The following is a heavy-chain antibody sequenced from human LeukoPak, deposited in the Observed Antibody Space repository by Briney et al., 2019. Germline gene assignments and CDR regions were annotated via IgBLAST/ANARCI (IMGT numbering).Heavy chain of an antibody. D-gene: IGHD6-25*01. CDR1: GFTFSSYA. V-gene: IGHV3-23*01. Sequence: PGGSLRLSCAASGFTFSSYAMSWVRQAPGKGLEWVSGISSSGGSTYYADSVKGRFTISRDNSKNTLYLQMNSLRAEDTAVYYCAKVGSAYFDYWGQGTLVTVSS. CDR2: ISSSGGST. CDR3: AKVGSAYFDY. J-gene: IGHJ4*02.